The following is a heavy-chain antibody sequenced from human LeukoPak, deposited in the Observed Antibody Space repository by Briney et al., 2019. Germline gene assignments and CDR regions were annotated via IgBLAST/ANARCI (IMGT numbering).Heavy chain of an antibody. CDR3: AKDLRYSSPVYFDY. D-gene: IGHD6-13*01. J-gene: IGHJ4*02. V-gene: IGHV3-23*01. CDR1: GFTFSNFA. Sequence: GGSLRLSCAASGFTFSNFAMSWVRQAPGKGLQWVSGVSGSGGSTYYADPLKGRFTISRDNSKNMVYLQMNSLTAEDTAVYYCAKDLRYSSPVYFDYWGQGTLVTVSS. CDR2: VSGSGGST.